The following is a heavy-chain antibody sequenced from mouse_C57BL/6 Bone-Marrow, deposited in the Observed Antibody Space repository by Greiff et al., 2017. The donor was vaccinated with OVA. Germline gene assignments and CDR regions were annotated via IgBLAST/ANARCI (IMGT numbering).Heavy chain of an antibody. V-gene: IGHV1-81*01. CDR1: GYTFTSYG. J-gene: IGHJ4*01. Sequence: QVQLQQSGAELARPGASVKLSCKASGYTFTSYGISWVKQRTGQGLEWIGEIYPRSGNTYYNEKFKGKATLTADKSSSTAYMELRSLTSEDSAVYFCAKGGTTVVAPYYYAMNYGGKGTSVTVSS. CDR3: AKGGTTVVAPYYYAMNY. D-gene: IGHD1-1*01. CDR2: IYPRSGNT.